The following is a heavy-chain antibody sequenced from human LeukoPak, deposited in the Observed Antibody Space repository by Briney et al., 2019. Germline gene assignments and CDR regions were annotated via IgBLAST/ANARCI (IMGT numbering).Heavy chain of an antibody. CDR3: ARERRDGYNWSDY. D-gene: IGHD5-24*01. Sequence: GASVKVSCKASGYTFTGYYMHWVRQAPGQGLEWMGQINPNSGGTNYAQKFQGRVTMTRDTSISTAYMELSRLRSDDTAVYYCARERRDGYNWSDYWGQGTLVTVSS. CDR1: GYTFTGYY. V-gene: IGHV1-2*06. J-gene: IGHJ4*02. CDR2: INPNSGGT.